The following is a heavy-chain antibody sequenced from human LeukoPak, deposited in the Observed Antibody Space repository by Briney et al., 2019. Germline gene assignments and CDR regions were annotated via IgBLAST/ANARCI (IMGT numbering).Heavy chain of an antibody. CDR3: ARHQGELEPQGDY. CDR2: LYPDGSAT. Sequence: GESLKISCKASGYTFNNYWIGWVRQMPGRGLEWMGMLYPDGSATTYHPSFEGRVTISADKSVTTAYLEWNSLKASDTALYYCARHQGELEPQGDYWGQGTLVTVSS. D-gene: IGHD1-1*01. J-gene: IGHJ4*02. V-gene: IGHV5-51*01. CDR1: GYTFNNYW.